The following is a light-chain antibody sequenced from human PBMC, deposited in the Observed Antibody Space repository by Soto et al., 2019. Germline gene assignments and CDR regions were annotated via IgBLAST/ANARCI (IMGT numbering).Light chain of an antibody. CDR1: SSDVGSYNY. J-gene: IGLJ1*01. CDR3: SSYAGSNEYV. V-gene: IGLV2-8*01. Sequence: QYALTQPPSASGSPGQSVTISCTGTSSDVGSYNYVSWYQQHPGKAPKLMIYEVTKRPSGVPDRFSGSKSGNTASLTVSGLQAEDEADYYCSSYAGSNEYVFGTGTKLTVL. CDR2: EVT.